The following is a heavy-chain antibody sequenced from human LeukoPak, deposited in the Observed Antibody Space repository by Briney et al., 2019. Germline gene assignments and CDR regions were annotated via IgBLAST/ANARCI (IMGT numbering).Heavy chain of an antibody. CDR2: IQYDGNKR. D-gene: IGHD6-19*01. Sequence: GGSLRLSCAASTFTFSSYGMHWVRQAPGKGLEWVAFIQYDGNKRYYADSVKGRFTISRDNSKNTLYLQMNSLRPDDTALYYCANTMYSSAWSPFDYWGRGTLVTVSS. CDR3: ANTMYSSAWSPFDY. J-gene: IGHJ4*02. CDR1: TFTFSSYG. V-gene: IGHV3-30*02.